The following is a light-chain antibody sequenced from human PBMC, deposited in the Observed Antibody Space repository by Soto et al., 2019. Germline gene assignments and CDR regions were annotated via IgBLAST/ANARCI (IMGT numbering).Light chain of an antibody. CDR3: QKYGTSPPVYT. Sequence: EIVLTQSPGTLSLSPGERATLSCRTSQSISSTYLAWYQQKPGQAPRLLIYGTYSRATGIPDRFSGSGSGRDFTLTISILEPEDFAVYYCQKYGTSPPVYTFGQGTKLEIK. CDR1: QSISSTY. J-gene: IGKJ2*01. CDR2: GTY. V-gene: IGKV3-20*01.